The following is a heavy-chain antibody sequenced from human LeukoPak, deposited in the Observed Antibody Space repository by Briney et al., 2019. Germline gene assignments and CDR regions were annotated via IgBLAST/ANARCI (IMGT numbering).Heavy chain of an antibody. CDR3: AADSTHYYDSIRTLLPGYYFDY. D-gene: IGHD3-22*01. Sequence: ASVKVSCKASGFTFTSSAMQWVRQARGQRLEWIGWIVVGSGNTNYAQKFQERVTITRDMSTSTAYMELSSLRSEDTAVYYCAADSTHYYDSIRTLLPGYYFDYWGQGTLVTVSS. V-gene: IGHV1-58*02. J-gene: IGHJ4*02. CDR1: GFTFTSSA. CDR2: IVVGSGNT.